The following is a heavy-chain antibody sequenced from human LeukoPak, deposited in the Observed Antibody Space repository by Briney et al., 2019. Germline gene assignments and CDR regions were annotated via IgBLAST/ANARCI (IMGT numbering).Heavy chain of an antibody. CDR2: IRSKVNSYAT. J-gene: IGHJ3*02. CDR1: GFTFSGST. Sequence: PGGSLRLSCAASGFTFSGSTMHWVRQPSGKGLEWVGRIRSKVNSYATAYAASVKGRFTISRDDSKSMAYLQMNSLKTEDTAVYYCIRPERRSEAAYPDAFDIWGQGTMVTVSS. V-gene: IGHV3-73*01. CDR3: IRPERRSEAAYPDAFDI. D-gene: IGHD6-13*01.